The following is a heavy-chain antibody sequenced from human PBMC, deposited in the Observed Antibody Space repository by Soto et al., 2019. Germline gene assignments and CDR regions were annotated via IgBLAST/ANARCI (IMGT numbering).Heavy chain of an antibody. V-gene: IGHV4-31*03. J-gene: IGHJ5*02. Sequence: SDTLSLTCIVSDGSVSSDPGYCSWIRQHPGKGLEWIGYMYYSGNTYYNPSLKSRVTISVDGSKNQLSLRLNTVTAADTARYYCARSSGPTDTWFDPWGQGTLVTVSS. CDR2: MYYSGNT. CDR3: ARSSGPTDTWFDP. D-gene: IGHD2-21*02. CDR1: DGSVSSDPGY.